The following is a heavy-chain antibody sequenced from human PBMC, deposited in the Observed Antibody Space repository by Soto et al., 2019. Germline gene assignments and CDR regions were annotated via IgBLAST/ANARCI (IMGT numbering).Heavy chain of an antibody. V-gene: IGHV4-39*01. CDR1: GGSISSSSYY. CDR2: IYYSGST. J-gene: IGHJ4*02. Sequence: SETLSLTCTVSGGSISSSSYYWGWIRQPPGKGLEWIGSIYYSGSTYYNPSLKSRVTISVDTSKNQFSLKLSSVTAADTAVYYCARQAPEVTNPARPYYFDYWGQGTLVTVSS. D-gene: IGHD6-6*01. CDR3: ARQAPEVTNPARPYYFDY.